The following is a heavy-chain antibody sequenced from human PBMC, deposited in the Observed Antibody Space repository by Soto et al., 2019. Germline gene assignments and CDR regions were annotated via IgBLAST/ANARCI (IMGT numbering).Heavy chain of an antibody. D-gene: IGHD2-2*01. CDR1: GGTFSSYT. CDR3: ASWVPPSAMRPPFDY. CDR2: IIPILGIA. V-gene: IGHV1-69*02. Sequence: SVKVSCKASGGTFSSYTISWVRQAPGQGLEWMGRIIPILGIANYAQKFQGRVTITADKSTSTAYMELSSLRSEDTAVYYCASWVPPSAMRPPFDYWGQGTLVTVSS. J-gene: IGHJ4*02.